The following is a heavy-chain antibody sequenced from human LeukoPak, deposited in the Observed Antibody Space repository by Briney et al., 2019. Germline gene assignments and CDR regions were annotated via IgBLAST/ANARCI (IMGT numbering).Heavy chain of an antibody. Sequence: GGSLRLSCVVSGFTFSSYNMNWVRQTPGKGLEWVSYISSSGGATYHADSVKGRFTISRDNVKNSVYLQMNSLRAEDTAVYYCAKSAWLRSYYFDYWGQGTLVTVSS. CDR2: ISSSGGAT. V-gene: IGHV3-48*01. CDR3: AKSAWLRSYYFDY. CDR1: GFTFSSYN. J-gene: IGHJ4*02. D-gene: IGHD5-12*01.